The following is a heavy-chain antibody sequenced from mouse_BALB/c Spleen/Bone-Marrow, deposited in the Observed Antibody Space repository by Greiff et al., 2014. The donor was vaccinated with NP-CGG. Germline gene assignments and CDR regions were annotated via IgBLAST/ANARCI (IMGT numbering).Heavy chain of an antibody. D-gene: IGHD2-1*01. V-gene: IGHV1S81*02. J-gene: IGHJ4*01. CDR1: GFTFTSYW. CDR3: ARDGNYRYAMDY. CDR2: INPSNGRT. Sequence: VQLQQSGDELVKPGALVKLSCMASGFTFTSYWIHWVKQRPGQGPEWIGEINPSNGRTNYNEKFKSKATLTEDKSSSTAYMQLSSLTSEDSAVYYCARDGNYRYAMDYWGQGTSVTVSS.